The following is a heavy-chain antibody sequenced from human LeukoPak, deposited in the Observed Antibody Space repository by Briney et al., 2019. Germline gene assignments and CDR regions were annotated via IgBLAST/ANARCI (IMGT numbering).Heavy chain of an antibody. V-gene: IGHV3-30*03. Sequence: PGRSLRLSCAASGFTFSSYGMHWVRQAPGKGLEWVALISYDGSNKDYADSVKGRFTISRDNSKNTLYLQMNSLRPEDTAVYYCARWRTGTIFDYLGQGTLVIVSS. D-gene: IGHD1-7*01. CDR3: ARWRTGTIFDY. J-gene: IGHJ4*02. CDR2: ISYDGSNK. CDR1: GFTFSSYG.